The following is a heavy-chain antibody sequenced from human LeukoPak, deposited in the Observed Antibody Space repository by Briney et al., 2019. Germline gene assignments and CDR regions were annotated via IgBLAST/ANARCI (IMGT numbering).Heavy chain of an antibody. D-gene: IGHD5-18*01. V-gene: IGHV1-2*06. CDR2: INPNSGGT. Sequence: ASVKVSCKASGYTFTGYYMHWVRQAPGQGLEWMGRINPNSGGTNYAQKFQGRVTMTRDTSISTAYMELSRLRSDDTAVYYCAARGHSYGYSGSFDYWGQGTLVTVSS. CDR3: AARGHSYGYSGSFDY. J-gene: IGHJ4*02. CDR1: GYTFTGYY.